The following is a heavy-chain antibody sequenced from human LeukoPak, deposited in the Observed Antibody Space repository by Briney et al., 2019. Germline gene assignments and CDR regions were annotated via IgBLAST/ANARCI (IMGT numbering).Heavy chain of an antibody. D-gene: IGHD5-18*01. Sequence: GGSLRLSCAASGFTFSDYYMSWIRQAPGKGLEWVSYISSSGSTISYADSVKGRFTISRDNAKNSLYLQMNSLRAEDTAVYYCARGSTAMAPRYFDYWGQGTLVTVSS. CDR1: GFTFSDYY. J-gene: IGHJ4*02. V-gene: IGHV3-11*04. CDR2: ISSSGSTI. CDR3: ARGSTAMAPRYFDY.